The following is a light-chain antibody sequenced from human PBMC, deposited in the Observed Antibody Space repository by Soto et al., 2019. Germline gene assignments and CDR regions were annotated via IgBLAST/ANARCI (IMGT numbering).Light chain of an antibody. Sequence: EIVLTQSPGTLSLPPGERVTLSCRASQSVSSTYLAWYQQKPGQAPRLLIYGASSRATGIPDRFSGSGSATDFTLTISRLEPEDFAVYYCQLYGSSPPLTFGGGTKVEIK. V-gene: IGKV3-20*01. CDR2: GAS. CDR1: QSVSSTY. J-gene: IGKJ4*01. CDR3: QLYGSSPPLT.